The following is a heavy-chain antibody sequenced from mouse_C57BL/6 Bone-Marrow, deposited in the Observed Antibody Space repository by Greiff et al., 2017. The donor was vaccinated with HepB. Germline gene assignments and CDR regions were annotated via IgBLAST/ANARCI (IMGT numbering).Heavy chain of an antibody. Sequence: QVQLQQPGAELVMPGASVKLSCKASGYTFTSYWMHWVKQRPGQGLEWIGEIDPSDSYTNYNQKFKGKSTLTVDKSSSTAYMQLSSLTSEDSAVYYCARKRIYYVSAWFAYWGQGTLVTVSA. CDR2: IDPSDSYT. CDR3: ARKRIYYVSAWFAY. V-gene: IGHV1-69*01. J-gene: IGHJ3*01. D-gene: IGHD1-1*01. CDR1: GYTFTSYW.